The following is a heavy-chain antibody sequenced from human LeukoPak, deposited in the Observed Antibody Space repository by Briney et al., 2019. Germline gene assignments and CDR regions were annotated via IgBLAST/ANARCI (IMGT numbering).Heavy chain of an antibody. CDR3: AKAGIAVPATPEY. J-gene: IGHJ4*02. CDR2: ISSGGGTT. D-gene: IGHD6-19*01. V-gene: IGHV3-23*01. Sequence: GGSLRLSCAASGFTFSNYAMNWVRLAPGKGLEWVSVISSGGGTTYYSDSVKGRFIISRDNSKNTLYLQMNSLRVDDMALYYCAKAGIAVPATPEYCGQGTQVTVSS. CDR1: GFTFSNYA.